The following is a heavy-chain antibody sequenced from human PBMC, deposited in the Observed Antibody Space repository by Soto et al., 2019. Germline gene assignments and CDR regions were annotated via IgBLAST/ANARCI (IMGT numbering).Heavy chain of an antibody. CDR3: ARGDDSSGIDY. CDR2: IYYSGST. D-gene: IGHD3-22*01. CDR1: GGSISSYY. Sequence: PSETLSLTCTASGGSISSYYWSWIRQPPGKGLEWIGYIYYSGSTNYNPSLKSRVTISVDTSKNQFSLKLSSVTAADTAVYYCARGDDSSGIDYWGQGTLVTVSS. V-gene: IGHV4-59*01. J-gene: IGHJ4*02.